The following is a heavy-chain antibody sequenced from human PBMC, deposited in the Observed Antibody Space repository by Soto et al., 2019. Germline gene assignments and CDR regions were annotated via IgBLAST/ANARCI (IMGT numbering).Heavy chain of an antibody. CDR2: SYYSGST. J-gene: IGHJ4*02. Sequence: QVQLQESGPGLVKPSETLSLTCTVSGGSISSYYWSWIRQPPGQGLEWIGYSYYSGSTNYNPSLNSRVTISVDTSKNQFSLKLSSVTAADTAVYYCASHLLWFGESTVWGQGTLVTVSS. CDR3: ASHLLWFGESTV. V-gene: IGHV4-59*01. D-gene: IGHD3-10*01. CDR1: GGSISSYY.